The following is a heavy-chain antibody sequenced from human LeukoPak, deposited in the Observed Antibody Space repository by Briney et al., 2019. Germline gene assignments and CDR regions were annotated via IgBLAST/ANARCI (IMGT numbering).Heavy chain of an antibody. CDR1: GGSFSGYY. CDR3: ARGFSWSYYDSSGYYCYIDY. CDR2: INHSGST. V-gene: IGHV4-34*01. J-gene: IGHJ4*02. Sequence: PSETLSLTCAVYGGSFSGYYWSWIRQPPGKGLEWIGEINHSGSTNYNPSLKSRVTISVDTSKNQFSLKLSSVTAADTAVYYCARGFSWSYYDSSGYYCYIDYWGQGTLVTVSS. D-gene: IGHD3-22*01.